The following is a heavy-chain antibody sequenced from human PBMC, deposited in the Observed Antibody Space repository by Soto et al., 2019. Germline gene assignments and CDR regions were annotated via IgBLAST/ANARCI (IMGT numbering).Heavy chain of an antibody. CDR3: ARDGAAAWFGTNPGNWFDP. J-gene: IGHJ5*02. CDR1: GGSISSGGYY. V-gene: IGHV4-31*03. D-gene: IGHD3-10*01. Sequence: QVQLQESGPGLVKPSQTLSLTCTVSGGSISSGGYYWSWIRQHPGKGLEWIGYIYYSGSTYYNPSLKSRVTISVDTSKNQFSLKLSSVTAADTAVYYCARDGAAAWFGTNPGNWFDPWGQGTLVTVSS. CDR2: IYYSGST.